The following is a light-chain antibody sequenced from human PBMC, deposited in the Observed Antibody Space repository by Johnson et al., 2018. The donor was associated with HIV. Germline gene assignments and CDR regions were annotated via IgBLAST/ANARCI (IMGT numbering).Light chain of an antibody. CDR2: DNN. Sequence: HSVLTQPPSVSAAPGQKVTISCSGSSSNIGNNYVSWYQQLPGTAPKLLIYDNNKRPSGIPDRFSGSKSGTSATLGITGLQTGDEADYYCETWDSSLSGVFGTVSKVTFL. J-gene: IGLJ1*01. CDR3: ETWDSSLSGV. V-gene: IGLV1-51*01. CDR1: SSNIGNNY.